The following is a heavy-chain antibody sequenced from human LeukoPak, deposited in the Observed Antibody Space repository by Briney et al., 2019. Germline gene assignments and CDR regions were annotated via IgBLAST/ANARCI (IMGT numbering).Heavy chain of an antibody. CDR2: ISGSGGST. CDR1: GFTFSSYA. Sequence: GGSLRLSCAASGFTFSSYAMSWVRQAPGKGLEWVSAISGSGGSTYYADSVKGRFTISRDNSKNTLYLQMNSLRAKDTAVYYCAKEPMTTVTTYWYFDPWGRGTLVTVSS. J-gene: IGHJ2*01. CDR3: AKEPMTTVTTYWYFDP. D-gene: IGHD4-17*01. V-gene: IGHV3-23*01.